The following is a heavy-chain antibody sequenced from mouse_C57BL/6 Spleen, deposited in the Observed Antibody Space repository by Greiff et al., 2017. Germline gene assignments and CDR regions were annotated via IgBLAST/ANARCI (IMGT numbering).Heavy chain of an antibody. J-gene: IGHJ4*01. CDR3: ARSDYGSSRYAMDY. Sequence: QVQLKQSGAELVKPGASVKLSCKASGYTFTSYWMQWVKQRPGQGLEWIGEIDPSDSYTNYNQKFKGKATLTVDTSSSTAYMQLSSLTSEDSAVYYCARSDYGSSRYAMDYWGQGTSVTVSS. CDR1: GYTFTSYW. V-gene: IGHV1-50*01. D-gene: IGHD1-1*01. CDR2: IDPSDSYT.